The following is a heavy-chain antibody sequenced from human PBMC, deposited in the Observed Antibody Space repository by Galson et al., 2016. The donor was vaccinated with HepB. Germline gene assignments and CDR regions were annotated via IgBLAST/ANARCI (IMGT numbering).Heavy chain of an antibody. Sequence: LSLTCTVSSGSISSFDYYWSWIRQPPGKGLEWIGYIYYSGSTYYNPSLQSRVTMSVDTSKNQISLKLRSVTAADTAVYYCARDMRAHFDVNDAFDMWGQGTMVTVSS. V-gene: IGHV4-30-4*01. D-gene: IGHD3-3*02. J-gene: IGHJ3*02. CDR2: IYYSGST. CDR3: ARDMRAHFDVNDAFDM. CDR1: SGSISSFDYY.